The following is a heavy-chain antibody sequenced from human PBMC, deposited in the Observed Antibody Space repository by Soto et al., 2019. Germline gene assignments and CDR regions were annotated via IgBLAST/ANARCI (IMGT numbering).Heavy chain of an antibody. V-gene: IGHV3-7*01. D-gene: IGHD3-10*01. CDR2: IKQDGSEK. J-gene: IGHJ4*02. CDR1: GFTFSSYW. CDR3: ARDKLWFRELLPYFDY. Sequence: EVQLVESGGGLVQPGGSLRLSCAASGFTFSSYWMSWVRQAPGKGLEWVANIKQDGSEKYYVDSVKGRYTISKDNAKNSLYLQMNSLRAEDTAVYYCARDKLWFRELLPYFDYWGQGTLVTVSS.